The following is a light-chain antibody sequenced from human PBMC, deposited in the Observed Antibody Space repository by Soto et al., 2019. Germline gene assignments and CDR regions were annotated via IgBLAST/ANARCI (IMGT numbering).Light chain of an antibody. CDR2: GAS. J-gene: IGKJ1*01. CDR1: QTVSSSY. CDR3: QQYGSSPKT. V-gene: IGKV3-20*01. Sequence: EIVLTQSPGTLSLSPGERATHSCRASQTVSSSYFAWYQQKPGQAPRLLIYGASSRATGIPDRFSGSGSGTDFTLTISRLEPEDFAVYYCQQYGSSPKTFGQGTKVEIK.